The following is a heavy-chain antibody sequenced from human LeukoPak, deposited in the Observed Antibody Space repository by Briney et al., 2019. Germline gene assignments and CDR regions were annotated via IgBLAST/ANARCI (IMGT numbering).Heavy chain of an antibody. CDR2: INHSGST. Sequence: SETLSLTCAVYGGSFSGYYWSWIRQPPGKGLEWLGEINHSGSTNYNPSLKSRVTISVDTSKNQFSLKLSSVTAADTAVYYCARSFASFTYYYGSGSSLDYWGQGTLVTVSS. D-gene: IGHD3-10*01. CDR1: GGSFSGYY. J-gene: IGHJ4*02. V-gene: IGHV4-34*01. CDR3: ARSFASFTYYYGSGSSLDY.